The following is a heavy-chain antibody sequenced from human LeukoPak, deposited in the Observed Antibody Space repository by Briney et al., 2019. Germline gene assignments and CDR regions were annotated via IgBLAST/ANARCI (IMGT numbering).Heavy chain of an antibody. D-gene: IGHD1-1*01. CDR2: IYSGGDT. CDR1: GFTINSHY. V-gene: IGHV3-53*01. Sequence: PGGSLRLSCAASGFTINSHYMSWVRQAPGKGLEWVSAIYSGGDTYYADSVKGRFTISRDNSKNTLYLQMYSLRAEDTAVYYCAKVEGASKASVYWGQGALVTVSS. J-gene: IGHJ4*02. CDR3: AKVEGASKASVY.